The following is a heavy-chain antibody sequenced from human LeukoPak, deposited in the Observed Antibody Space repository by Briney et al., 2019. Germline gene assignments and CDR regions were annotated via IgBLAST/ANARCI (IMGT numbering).Heavy chain of an antibody. CDR2: ISTSSSYI. V-gene: IGHV3-21*04. D-gene: IGHD3-10*01. Sequence: GGSLRLSCAASGFTFNRYNMNWVRRAPGKGLEWVSSISTSSSYIYYADSVKGRFTISRDNSKNTLYLQMNSLRAEDTAVYYCARESGYGSGRLDYWGQGTLVTVSS. J-gene: IGHJ4*02. CDR3: ARESGYGSGRLDY. CDR1: GFTFNRYN.